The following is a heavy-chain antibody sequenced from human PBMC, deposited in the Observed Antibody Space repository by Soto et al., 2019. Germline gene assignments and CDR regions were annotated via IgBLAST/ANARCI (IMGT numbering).Heavy chain of an antibody. D-gene: IGHD1-26*01. CDR1: GYTFTSYA. CDR3: ARGGSLYWYFDL. CDR2: INAGNGNT. Sequence: QVQLVQSGAEVKKPGASVKVSCKASGYTFTSYAMHWVRQAPGQRLEWMGWINAGNGNTKYTQKLQGRVTITRDTSASTAYMELSSLRSEDTAVYYCARGGSLYWYFDLWSRGTLVTVSS. J-gene: IGHJ2*01. V-gene: IGHV1-3*01.